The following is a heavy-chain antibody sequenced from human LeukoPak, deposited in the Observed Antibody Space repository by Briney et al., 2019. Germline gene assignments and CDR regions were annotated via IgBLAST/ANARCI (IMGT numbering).Heavy chain of an antibody. CDR3: SRGSGWLSGY. CDR1: GFTFGDYL. Sequence: TGRSLRLSCTASGFTFGDYLMSWFRQAPGKGLEWIGFISGGTTEYAASVKGRFTISSDDSTSIAYLQMNSLTTEDTAVYYCSRGSGWLSGYWGQGTLVNGSS. CDR2: ISGGTT. J-gene: IGHJ4*02. D-gene: IGHD6-19*01. V-gene: IGHV3-49*03.